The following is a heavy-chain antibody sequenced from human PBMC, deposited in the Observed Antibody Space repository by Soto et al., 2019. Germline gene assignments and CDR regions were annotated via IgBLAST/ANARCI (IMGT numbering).Heavy chain of an antibody. Sequence: SETLSLTCTVSGGSISLYYWSWIRQPPGKGLEWIGYIYYSGSTTYNPSFKSRVTISVDTSKNQFSLKLGSVTAADTAMYYCARYVLRGLIGAFDPWGQGTLVTVSS. CDR3: ARYVLRGLIGAFDP. V-gene: IGHV4-59*01. CDR1: GGSISLYY. CDR2: IYYSGST. J-gene: IGHJ5*02. D-gene: IGHD3-10*01.